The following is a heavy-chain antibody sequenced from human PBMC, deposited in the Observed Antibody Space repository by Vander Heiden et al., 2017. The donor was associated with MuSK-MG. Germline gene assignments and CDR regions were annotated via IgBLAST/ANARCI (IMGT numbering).Heavy chain of an antibody. CDR2: IYHSGST. CDR1: GYSISSGYY. D-gene: IGHD6-19*01. V-gene: IGHV4-38-2*01. J-gene: IGHJ4*02. CDR3: ARHERIAVDY. Sequence: QVQLQESGPGLVKPSETLSLTCAVSGYSISSGYYWGWIRQPPGKGLEWIGSIYHSGSTYYNPSLKSRVTISVDTSKNQFSLKLSSVTAADTAVYYCARHERIAVDYWGQGTLVTVSS.